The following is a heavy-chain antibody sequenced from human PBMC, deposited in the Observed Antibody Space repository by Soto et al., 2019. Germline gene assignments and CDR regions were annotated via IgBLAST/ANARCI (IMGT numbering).Heavy chain of an antibody. J-gene: IGHJ4*02. CDR3: ARSNMIVVVDY. Sequence: SETLSLTCAVSGGSISSGGYSWSWIRQPPGKGLEWIGYIYHSGSTYYNPSLKSRLTISIDTSKNQFSLKLNSVTAADTAVYYCARSNMIVVVDYWGQGALVTVSS. CDR1: GGSISSGGYS. V-gene: IGHV4-30-2*05. D-gene: IGHD3-22*01. CDR2: IYHSGST.